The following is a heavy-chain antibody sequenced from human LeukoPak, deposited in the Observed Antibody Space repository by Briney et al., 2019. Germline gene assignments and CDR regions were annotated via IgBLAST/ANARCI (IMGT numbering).Heavy chain of an antibody. V-gene: IGHV4-39*02. Sequence: SETLSLTCTVSGGSISSSSYYWGWIRQPPGKGLEWIGSIYYSGSTYYNPSLKSRVTISVDTSKNQFSLKLSSVTAADTAVYYCARDERVRFLEWLSYKGTHFDYWGQGTLVTVSS. CDR3: ARDERVRFLEWLSYKGTHFDY. CDR1: GGSISSSSYY. CDR2: IYYSGST. J-gene: IGHJ4*02. D-gene: IGHD3-3*01.